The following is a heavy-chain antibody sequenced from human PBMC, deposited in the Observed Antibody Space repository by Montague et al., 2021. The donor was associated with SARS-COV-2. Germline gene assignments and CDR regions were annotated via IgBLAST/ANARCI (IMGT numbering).Heavy chain of an antibody. CDR3: AHRIARHYDTSAYLWCPFDF. CDR1: GFSLSATGVG. Sequence: PALVKPTQTLTLTCTFSGFSLSATGVGVGWIRQPQGKALEWLALXXWDDEKRYSPSLKSRLTITKDTSKNQVVLTMTNMDPVDTATYYCAHRIARHYDTSAYLWCPFDFWGQGTLVTVSS. CDR2: XXWDDEK. J-gene: IGHJ4*01. V-gene: IGHV2-5*02. D-gene: IGHD3-22*01.